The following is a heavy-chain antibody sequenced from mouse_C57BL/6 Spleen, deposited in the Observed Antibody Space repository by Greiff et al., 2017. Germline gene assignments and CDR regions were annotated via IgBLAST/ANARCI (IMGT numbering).Heavy chain of an antibody. CDR1: GYTFTSYW. CDR3: ARREDY. CDR2: IDPSASYT. V-gene: IGHV1-59*01. J-gene: IGHJ2*01. Sequence: VQLQQSGAELVRPGTSVKLSCKASGYTFTSYWMHWVKQRPGQGLEWIGVIDPSASYTNYNQKFKGKATLTVDTSSSTAYMQLSSLTSEDSAVYCCARREDYCGQGTTLTVSS.